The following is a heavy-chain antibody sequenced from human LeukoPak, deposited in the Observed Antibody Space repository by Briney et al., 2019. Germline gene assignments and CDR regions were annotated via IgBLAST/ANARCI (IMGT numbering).Heavy chain of an antibody. CDR3: ARERETPWVRSDY. CDR1: GFTFSSYS. J-gene: IGHJ4*02. CDR2: ISSSSSYI. V-gene: IGHV3-21*01. Sequence: GGSLRLPCAASGFTFSSYSMNWVRQAPGKGLEWVSSISSSSSYIYYADSVKGRFTISRDNAKNSLYLQTNSLRAEDTAVYYCARERETPWVRSDYWGQGTLVTVSS. D-gene: IGHD3-22*01.